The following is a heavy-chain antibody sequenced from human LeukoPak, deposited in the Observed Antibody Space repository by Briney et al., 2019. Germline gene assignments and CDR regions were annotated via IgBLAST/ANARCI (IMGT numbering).Heavy chain of an antibody. V-gene: IGHV4-59*01. CDR3: ARVQLSLYYFDY. Sequence: SETLSLTCTVSGGSISSYYWSWIRQPPGKGLEWIGYIYYSGSTNYNPSLKSRATISVDTSKNQFSLKLSSVTAADTAVYYCARVQLSLYYFDYWGQGTLVTVSS. CDR1: GGSISSYY. CDR2: IYYSGST. D-gene: IGHD5-18*01. J-gene: IGHJ4*02.